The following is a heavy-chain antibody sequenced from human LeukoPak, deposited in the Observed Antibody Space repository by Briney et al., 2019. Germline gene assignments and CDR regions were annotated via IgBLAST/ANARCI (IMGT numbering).Heavy chain of an antibody. CDR3: ASASNTYYFDF. Sequence: SETLSLTCTFSGHSIGSFYWTWIRQPPGQRLEWIGYIHYTGSANYNPSLKSRVTISVDTSQNQFSLQLTSVTAADTAVYYCASASNTYYFDFWGQGTLVTVSS. D-gene: IGHD4-11*01. CDR2: IHYTGSA. V-gene: IGHV4-59*12. J-gene: IGHJ4*02. CDR1: GHSIGSFY.